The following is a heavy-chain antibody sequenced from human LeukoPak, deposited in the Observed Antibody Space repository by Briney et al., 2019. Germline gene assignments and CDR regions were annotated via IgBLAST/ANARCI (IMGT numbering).Heavy chain of an antibody. V-gene: IGHV3-30*18. CDR3: AKDGLYYDFWSGSAGSFDY. J-gene: IGHJ4*02. Sequence: PGRSLRLSCAASGFTFSSYGMHWVRQAPGKGLEWVAVISYDGSNKYYADSVKGRFTISRDNSKNTLYLQMNSLRAEDTAVYYCAKDGLYYDFWSGSAGSFDYWGQGTLVTVSS. CDR2: ISYDGSNK. CDR1: GFTFSSYG. D-gene: IGHD3-3*01.